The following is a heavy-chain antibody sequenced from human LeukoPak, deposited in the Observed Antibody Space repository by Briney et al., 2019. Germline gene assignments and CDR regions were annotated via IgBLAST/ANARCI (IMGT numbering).Heavy chain of an antibody. Sequence: SETLSLTCTVSGGSISSSSYYWGWIRQPPGKGLEWIGSIYYSGSTYYNPSLKSRVTISVDTSKNQFSLKLSSVTAADTAVYYCAREGATYYYDSSGNKAFDIWGQGTMVTVSS. V-gene: IGHV4-39*07. J-gene: IGHJ3*02. D-gene: IGHD3-22*01. CDR3: AREGATYYYDSSGNKAFDI. CDR2: IYYSGST. CDR1: GGSISSSSYY.